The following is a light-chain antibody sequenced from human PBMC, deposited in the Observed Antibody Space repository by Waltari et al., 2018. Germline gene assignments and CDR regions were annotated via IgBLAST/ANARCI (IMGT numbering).Light chain of an antibody. CDR3: ASWDDSLSGWV. V-gene: IGLV1-47*01. J-gene: IGLJ3*02. CDR2: TNT. CDR1: RSTIGSHY. Sequence: QSALTPPPSTSATPGQRATISCSGSRSTIGSHYGYWYQQLPGTAPKLFIYTNTQRPPGVPDRFSASKSGTSASLAISGLQLEDEADYYCASWDDSLSGWVFGGGTKVTVL.